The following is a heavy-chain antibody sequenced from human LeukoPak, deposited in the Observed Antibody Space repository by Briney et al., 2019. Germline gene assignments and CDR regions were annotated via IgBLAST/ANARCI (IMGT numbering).Heavy chain of an antibody. CDR2: IDNSGST. V-gene: IGHV4-61*09. CDR1: GGSISSTGYY. Sequence: SQTLSLTCTVSGGSISSTGYYWTWIRQPAGKGLEWIGHIDNSGSTNCNPSLKSRVTISVDTSKNQFSLNLISVTAADTAVYYCARDCEFCDLLFYMNVWGKGTTVTVSS. CDR3: ARDCEFCDLLFYMNV. D-gene: IGHD3-16*01. J-gene: IGHJ6*03.